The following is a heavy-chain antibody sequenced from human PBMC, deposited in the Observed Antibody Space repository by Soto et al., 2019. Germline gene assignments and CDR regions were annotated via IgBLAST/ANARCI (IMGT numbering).Heavy chain of an antibody. CDR1: GGTFSSYA. CDR3: AFDYYDSSGYYSPFDY. J-gene: IGHJ4*02. V-gene: IGHV1-69*13. Sequence: SVKVSCKASGGTFSSYAISWVRQAPGQGLEWMGGIIPIFGTANYAQKFQGRVTITADESTSTAYMELSSLRSEDTAVYYCAFDYYDSSGYYSPFDYWGQGTLVTVSS. CDR2: IIPIFGTA. D-gene: IGHD3-22*01.